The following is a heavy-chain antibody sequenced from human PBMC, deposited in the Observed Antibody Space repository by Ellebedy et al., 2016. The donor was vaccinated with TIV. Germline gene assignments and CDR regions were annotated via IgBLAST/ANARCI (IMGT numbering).Heavy chain of an antibody. CDR2: IFPTDEI. V-gene: IGHV2-26*01. CDR3: ARIEFANVAVDY. D-gene: IGHD3-10*02. J-gene: IGHJ4*02. CDR1: GFLLNTARMS. Sequence: SGPTLVKPTETLTLTCSVSGFLLNTARMSMTWIRQPPGKAPEWLAHIFPTDEISYSTSLASRLTIYRDTSRRQVVLSMTDMDPVETETYFCARIEFANVAVDYWGQGILVTVSS.